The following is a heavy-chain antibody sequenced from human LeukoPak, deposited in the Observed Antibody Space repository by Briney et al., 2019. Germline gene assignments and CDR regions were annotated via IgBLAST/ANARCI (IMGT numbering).Heavy chain of an antibody. CDR2: IYTSGST. Sequence: LEWIGRIYTSGSTNYNPSLKSRVTMSVDTSKNQFSLKLSSVTAADTAVYYCASDSSWYAYWGQGTLVTVSS. CDR3: ASDSSWYAY. J-gene: IGHJ4*02. V-gene: IGHV4-4*07. D-gene: IGHD6-13*01.